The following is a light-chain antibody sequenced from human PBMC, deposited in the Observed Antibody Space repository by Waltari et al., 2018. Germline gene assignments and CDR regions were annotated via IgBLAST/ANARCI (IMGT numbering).Light chain of an antibody. Sequence: QSALTQPASVSGSPGQSVTIFFAGTSNDVGGYNSVSWYQEHPGQAPRVIIYDVSDRPSGVSDRFSGSKSGNTASLTISGLQAEDEADDYCSSQSSNDVVLFGGGTKLTVL. CDR3: SSQSSNDVVL. CDR2: DVS. V-gene: IGLV2-14*01. J-gene: IGLJ2*01. CDR1: SNDVGGYNS.